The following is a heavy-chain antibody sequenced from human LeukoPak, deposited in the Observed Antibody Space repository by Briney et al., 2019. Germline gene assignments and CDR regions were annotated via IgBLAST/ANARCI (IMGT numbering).Heavy chain of an antibody. Sequence: SQTLSLTCTVSGGYISSGSYYWSWIRQPAWKGLEWIGRIYISGSTNYNPSLKSRVTISVDTSKNQFSLKLSSVTAADTAVYYCARSYGSGSCCAFDNWGQGTMVTVSS. CDR2: IYISGST. CDR1: GGYISSGSYY. V-gene: IGHV4-61*02. CDR3: ARSYGSGSCCAFDN. J-gene: IGHJ3*02. D-gene: IGHD3-10*01.